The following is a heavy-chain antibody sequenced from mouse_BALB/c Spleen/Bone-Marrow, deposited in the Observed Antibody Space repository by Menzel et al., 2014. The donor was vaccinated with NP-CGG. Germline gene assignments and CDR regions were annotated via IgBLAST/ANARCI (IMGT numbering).Heavy chain of an antibody. CDR3: ARFYDGSGYYYAMDY. Sequence: EVKLVESGGGLVQPGGSLRLSCATSGFTFTDYYMSWVRQPPGKALEWLGFIRNKANGYTTEYSASVQGRFTISRDNSQSILYLQMNTLRAEDSATYYCARFYDGSGYYYAMDYWGQGTSVTVSS. J-gene: IGHJ4*01. V-gene: IGHV7-3*02. D-gene: IGHD1-1*01. CDR1: GFTFTDYY. CDR2: IRNKANGYTT.